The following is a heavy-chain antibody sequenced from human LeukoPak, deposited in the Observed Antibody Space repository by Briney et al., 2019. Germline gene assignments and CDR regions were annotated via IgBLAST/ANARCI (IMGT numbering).Heavy chain of an antibody. Sequence: SVKVSCKASGGTFSKYTISWVRQRPGQGLEWMGGITPLFGTANYAQKFQGRVTITADESTSTAYMELSSLRSEDTAVYYCASGTVTTESYYYYGMDVWGQGTTVTVSS. J-gene: IGHJ6*02. CDR2: ITPLFGTA. D-gene: IGHD4-11*01. V-gene: IGHV1-69*13. CDR3: ASGTVTTESYYYYGMDV. CDR1: GGTFSKYT.